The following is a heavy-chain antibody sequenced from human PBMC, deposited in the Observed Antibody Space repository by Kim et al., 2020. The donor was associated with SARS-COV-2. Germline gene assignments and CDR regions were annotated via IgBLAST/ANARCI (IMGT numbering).Heavy chain of an antibody. CDR2: SGVST. Sequence: SGVSTHTARSVEGRFTISRDNSKSTLFLQMNSLRAEDTGVYYCEASDYWGQGSLVTVSS. CDR3: EASDY. V-gene: IGHV3-23*01. J-gene: IGHJ4*02.